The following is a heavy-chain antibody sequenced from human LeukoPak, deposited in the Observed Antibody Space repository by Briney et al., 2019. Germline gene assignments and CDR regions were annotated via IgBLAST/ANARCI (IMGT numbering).Heavy chain of an antibody. CDR1: GGSISSYY. V-gene: IGHV4-59*01. D-gene: IGHD2-15*01. CDR2: IYYSGST. Sequence: SETLSLTCTVSGGSISSYYWSWIRQPPGKGLEWIGYIYYSGSTNYNPSLKSRVTISVDTSKNQFSLKLSSVTAADTAVYYCARDGCSGGSCYWNWFDPWGRGTLVTVSS. J-gene: IGHJ5*02. CDR3: ARDGCSGGSCYWNWFDP.